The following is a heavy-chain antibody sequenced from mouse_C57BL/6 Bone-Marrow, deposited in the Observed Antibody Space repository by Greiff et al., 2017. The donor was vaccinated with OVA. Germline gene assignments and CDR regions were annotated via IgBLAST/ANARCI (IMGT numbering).Heavy chain of an antibody. Sequence: VQLQQPGAELVMPGASVKLSCKASGYTFTSYWMHWVKQRPGQGLEWIGEIDPSDSYTNYNQKFKGKSTLTVDKSSSTAYMQLSSLTSEDSAVYYCARESLYYNGSSPFAYWGQGTLVTVSA. CDR2: IDPSDSYT. CDR1: GYTFTSYW. CDR3: ARESLYYNGSSPFAY. D-gene: IGHD1-1*01. J-gene: IGHJ3*01. V-gene: IGHV1-69*01.